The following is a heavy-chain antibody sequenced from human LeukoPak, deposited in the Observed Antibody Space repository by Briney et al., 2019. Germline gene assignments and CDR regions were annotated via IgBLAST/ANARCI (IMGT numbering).Heavy chain of an antibody. V-gene: IGHV1-8*01. CDR1: GYTFTSYD. CDR2: MNPNSGNT. J-gene: IGHJ6*02. D-gene: IGHD3-3*01. Sequence: GASVKVSCKASGYTFTSYDINWVRQATGQGLEWMGWMNPNSGNTGYAQKFQGRVTMTRNTSISTAYMELSSLRSEDTAVYYCARFLDYDFWSGYYYNYYGMDVWGQGTLVTVSS. CDR3: ARFLDYDFWSGYYYNYYGMDV.